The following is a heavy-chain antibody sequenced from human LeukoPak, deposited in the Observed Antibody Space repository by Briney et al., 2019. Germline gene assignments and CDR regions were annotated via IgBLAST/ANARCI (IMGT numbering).Heavy chain of an antibody. V-gene: IGHV3-23*01. CDR3: AKYPPPWLVNDRLDY. J-gene: IGHJ4*02. Sequence: GGSLRLSCAASGFTFSSYAMSWVRQAPGKGLEWVSAISGSGGSTYYADSVKGRFTTSRDNSKNTLYLQMNSLRAEDTAVYYCAKYPPPWLVNDRLDYWGQGTLVTVSS. CDR1: GFTFSSYA. D-gene: IGHD6-19*01. CDR2: ISGSGGST.